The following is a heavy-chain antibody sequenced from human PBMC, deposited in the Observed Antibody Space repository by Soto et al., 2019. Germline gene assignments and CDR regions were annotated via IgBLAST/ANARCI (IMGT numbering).Heavy chain of an antibody. CDR3: ARADYGSGHAGDNWFDP. J-gene: IGHJ5*02. V-gene: IGHV1-69*02. D-gene: IGHD3-10*01. CDR2: IIPILGIA. CDR1: GGTFSSYT. Sequence: QVQLVQSGAEVKKPGSSVKVSCKASGGTFSSYTISWVRQAPGQGLEWMGRIIPILGIANYAQKFQGRVTITADKSTSTAYMELSSLRSEDTAVYYCARADYGSGHAGDNWFDPWGQGTLVTVSS.